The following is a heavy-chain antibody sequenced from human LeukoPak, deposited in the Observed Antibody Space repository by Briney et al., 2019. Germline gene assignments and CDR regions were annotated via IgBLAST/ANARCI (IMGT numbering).Heavy chain of an antibody. Sequence: WASVKVSCKASGGTFSSYAISWVRQAPGQGLEWMGGIIPIFGTANYAQKFQGRVTITADKSTSTAYMELSSLRSEDTAVYYCARSSDTAMAQYFDYWGQGTLVTVSS. V-gene: IGHV1-69*06. CDR1: GGTFSSYA. D-gene: IGHD5-18*01. J-gene: IGHJ4*02. CDR2: IIPIFGTA. CDR3: ARSSDTAMAQYFDY.